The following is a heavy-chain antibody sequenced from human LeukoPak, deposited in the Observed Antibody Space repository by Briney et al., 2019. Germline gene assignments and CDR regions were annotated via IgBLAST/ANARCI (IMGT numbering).Heavy chain of an antibody. D-gene: IGHD3-10*01. J-gene: IGHJ5*02. CDR3: VRNRYYYGSGSYGVPNWFDP. V-gene: IGHV4-39*01. CDR2: IYYSGST. CDR1: GGSISSSSYY. Sequence: SETLSLTCTVSGGSISSSSYYWGWIRQPPGKGLEWIGSIYYSGSTYYNPSLKSRVTISVDTSKNQFSLKLSSVTAADTAMYYCVRNRYYYGSGSYGVPNWFDPWGQGTLVTVSS.